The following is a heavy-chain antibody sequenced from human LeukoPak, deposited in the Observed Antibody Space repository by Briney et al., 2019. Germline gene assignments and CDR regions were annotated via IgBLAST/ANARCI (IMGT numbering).Heavy chain of an antibody. J-gene: IGHJ3*02. V-gene: IGHV3-9*01. Sequence: PGRTLRLSCAASGFTFVDYAMHWVRQGPGQGLECGSGTSWSSGSIGYADSVKGRFTISRDNATDSLDLQMNSLRVEDTALYYCVKDMPAMVRGVIMSAFDIWGQGTMVTVSS. CDR2: TSWSSGSI. CDR1: GFTFVDYA. CDR3: VKDMPAMVRGVIMSAFDI. D-gene: IGHD3-10*01.